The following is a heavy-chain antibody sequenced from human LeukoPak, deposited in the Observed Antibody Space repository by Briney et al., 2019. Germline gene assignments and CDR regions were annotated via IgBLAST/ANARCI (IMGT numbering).Heavy chain of an antibody. CDR1: GFTFSDYY. CDR2: ISGSGSTI. V-gene: IGHV3-11*01. D-gene: IGHD3-22*01. CDR3: TRDPPRYYYDDSGYSY. J-gene: IGHJ4*02. Sequence: PGGSLRLSCAASGFTFSDYYMSWIRQAPGKGLEWVSYISGSGSTIYYADSVKGRFTISRDNAKNSLYLQMNSLGAEDTAVYYCTRDPPRYYYDDSGYSYWGQGTLVTVSS.